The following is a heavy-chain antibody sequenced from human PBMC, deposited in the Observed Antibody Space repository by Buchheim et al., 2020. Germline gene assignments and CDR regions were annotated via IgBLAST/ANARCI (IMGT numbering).Heavy chain of an antibody. J-gene: IGHJ4*02. Sequence: EVQLLESGGGLVQPGGSLRLSCAASGFTISSYAMRWVRQAPGKGLEWVSTIGSGGNTYYADSVKGRVTISRDNSKKTLSGEMHSLRAEDTAVYYCAKGGPSSLYYFDYWGQGTL. V-gene: IGHV3-23*01. CDR2: IGSGGNT. CDR1: GFTISSYA. D-gene: IGHD5-12*01. CDR3: AKGGPSSLYYFDY.